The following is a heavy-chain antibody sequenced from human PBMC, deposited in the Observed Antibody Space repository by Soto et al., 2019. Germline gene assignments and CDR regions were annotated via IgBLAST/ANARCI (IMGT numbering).Heavy chain of an antibody. V-gene: IGHV3-30-3*01. CDR1: GFTFSSYA. D-gene: IGHD3-22*01. J-gene: IGHJ4*02. Sequence: GGSLRLSCAASGFTFSSYAMHWVRQAPGKGLEWVAVISYDGSNKYYADSVKGRFTISRDNSKNTLYLQMNSLRAEDTAVYYWARDTKRYYYDSSGPFDYWGQGTLVTVSS. CDR3: ARDTKRYYYDSSGPFDY. CDR2: ISYDGSNK.